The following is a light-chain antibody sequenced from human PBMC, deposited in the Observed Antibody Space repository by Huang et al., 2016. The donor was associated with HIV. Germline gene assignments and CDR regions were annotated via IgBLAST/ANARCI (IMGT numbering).Light chain of an antibody. CDR1: QRVSSN. Sequence: EIVMTQSPATLSVSPGERATLSCRASQRVSSNLAWYQQKPGRAPSLLVYGASTRATGVPARFSGSGSGTEFTLTISSLQSEDFAVYYCQQYNNFYTFGPGTKVDIK. V-gene: IGKV3-15*01. CDR2: GAS. J-gene: IGKJ3*01. CDR3: QQYNNFYT.